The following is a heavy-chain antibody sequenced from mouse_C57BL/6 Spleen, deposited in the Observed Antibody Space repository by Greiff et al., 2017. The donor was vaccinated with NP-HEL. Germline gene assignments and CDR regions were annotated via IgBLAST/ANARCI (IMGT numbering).Heavy chain of an antibody. CDR3: ERERDYPAWFAY. V-gene: IGHV1-4*01. J-gene: IGHJ3*01. CDR1: GYTFTSYT. D-gene: IGHD2-4*01. Sequence: QVQLQQSGAELARPGASVKMSCKASGYTFTSYTMHWVKQRPGQGLKWIGYINPSSGYTKYNQKFKDKATLTADKSSSTAYMQLSSLTSEDSAVYYCERERDYPAWFAYWRQGTLVTVSA. CDR2: INPSSGYT.